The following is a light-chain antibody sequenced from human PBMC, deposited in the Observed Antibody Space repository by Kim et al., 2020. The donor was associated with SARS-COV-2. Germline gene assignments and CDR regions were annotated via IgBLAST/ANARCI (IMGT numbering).Light chain of an antibody. J-gene: IGLJ2*01. CDR3: QSADSSGTLVV. V-gene: IGLV3-25*03. CDR1: ALPKQY. Sequence: PGQTARITCSGDALPKQYAYWYQQKPGQAPVLVIYKDSERPSGIPERFSGSSSGTTVTLTISGVQAEDEADYYCQSADSSGTLVVFGGGTQLAVL. CDR2: KDS.